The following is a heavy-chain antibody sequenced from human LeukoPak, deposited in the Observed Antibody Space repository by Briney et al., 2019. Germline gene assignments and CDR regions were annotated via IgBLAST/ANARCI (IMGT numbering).Heavy chain of an antibody. CDR2: ISSSSSYI. Sequence: GGSLRLSCAASGFTFSSYSMNWVRQAPGKGLEWVSSISSSSSYIYYADSVKGRFTIPRDNAKNSLYLQMNSLRAEDTAVYYCARDFVLRYSGSYYGDYWGQGTLVTVSS. D-gene: IGHD1-26*01. J-gene: IGHJ4*02. V-gene: IGHV3-21*01. CDR1: GFTFSSYS. CDR3: ARDFVLRYSGSYYGDY.